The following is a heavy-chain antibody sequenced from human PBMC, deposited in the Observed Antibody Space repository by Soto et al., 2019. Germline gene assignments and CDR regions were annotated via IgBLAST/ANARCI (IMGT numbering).Heavy chain of an antibody. Sequence: QGQLVQSGPEVKKPGASVKVSCKASGYTFTRYGISWVRQAPGQGLEWMGWISGYNGDTKYAQKFQRRVTMTIDTSTTTAYMELRSLTSDDSAVYYCAKNGQPPYYYYGMDVWGQGTTVTVSS. D-gene: IGHD2-8*01. CDR2: ISGYNGDT. V-gene: IGHV1-18*01. CDR3: AKNGQPPYYYYGMDV. CDR1: GYTFTRYG. J-gene: IGHJ6*02.